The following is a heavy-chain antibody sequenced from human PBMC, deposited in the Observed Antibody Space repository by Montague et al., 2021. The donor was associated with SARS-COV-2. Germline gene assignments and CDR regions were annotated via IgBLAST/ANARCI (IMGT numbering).Heavy chain of an antibody. V-gene: IGHV3-23*01. J-gene: IGHJ4*02. CDR3: AKVLVGSYDILTGYRPKYY. D-gene: IGHD3-9*01. CDR2: INGYGGST. Sequence: SLRLSCAASGFTFSNYPMTWVRQAPGKVLEWVSSINGYGGSTYYADSVKGRFTISRDNSKNTLYLQMNSLRAEDTAVYYCAKVLVGSYDILTGYRPKYYWGPRTLVTVSS. CDR1: GFTFSNYP.